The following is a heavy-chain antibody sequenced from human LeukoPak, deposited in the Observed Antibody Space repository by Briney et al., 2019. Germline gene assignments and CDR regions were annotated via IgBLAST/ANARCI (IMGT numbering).Heavy chain of an antibody. CDR1: GYTFTSYG. CDR3: AREVGATTSFDY. D-gene: IGHD1-26*01. J-gene: IGHJ4*02. Sequence: ASAKVSCKASGYTFTSYGISWVRQAPGQGLEWMGWISAYNGNTNYAQKLQGGVTMTTDTSTSTAYMELRSLRSDDTAVYYCAREVGATTSFDYWGQGTLVTVSS. CDR2: ISAYNGNT. V-gene: IGHV1-18*01.